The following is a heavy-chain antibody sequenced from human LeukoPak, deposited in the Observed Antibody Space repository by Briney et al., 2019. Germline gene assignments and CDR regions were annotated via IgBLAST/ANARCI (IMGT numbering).Heavy chain of an antibody. CDR3: ARGGPTRGYSSGWFTRTELLSNWFDP. CDR2: ISAYNGNT. Sequence: ASVKVSCKASGYTFTSYGISWVRQAPGQGLEWMGWISAYNGNTNYAQKLQGRVTMTTDTSTSTAYMELRSLRSDDTAVYYCARGGPTRGYSSGWFTRTELLSNWFDPWGQGTLVTVSS. J-gene: IGHJ5*02. V-gene: IGHV1-18*01. D-gene: IGHD6-19*01. CDR1: GYTFTSYG.